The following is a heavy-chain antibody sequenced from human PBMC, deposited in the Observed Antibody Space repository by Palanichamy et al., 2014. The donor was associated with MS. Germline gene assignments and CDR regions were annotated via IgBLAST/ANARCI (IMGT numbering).Heavy chain of an antibody. J-gene: IGHJ4*02. V-gene: IGHV3-23*01. D-gene: IGHD6-25*01. Sequence: EVQLLESGGGLVQPGGSLRLSCAASEFTFRNYAMSWVRQAPRKGLEWVSGINASGGRTYYADSVKGRFTIARDNSKNTLYLQMDSLRAADTAIYYCAKDLRPISESPFDYWGQGTLVTVSS. CDR3: AKDLRPISESPFDY. CDR2: INASGGRT. CDR1: EFTFRNYA.